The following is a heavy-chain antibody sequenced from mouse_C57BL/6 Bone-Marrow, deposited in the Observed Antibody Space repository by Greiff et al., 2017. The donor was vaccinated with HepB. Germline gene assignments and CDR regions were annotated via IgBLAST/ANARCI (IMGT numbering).Heavy chain of an antibody. Sequence: VQLKQSGPGLVQPGDSVKISCKASGYSFTGYFMNWVMQSHGKSLEWIGRINPYNGDTFYNQKFKGKATLTVDKSASTAHMELRSLTAEDAAVDCCGNGGTRLYWYFDVWGTGTTITVSS. CDR3: GNGGTRLYWYFDV. CDR1: GYSFTGYF. D-gene: IGHD2-14*01. J-gene: IGHJ1*03. V-gene: IGHV1-20*01. CDR2: INPYNGDT.